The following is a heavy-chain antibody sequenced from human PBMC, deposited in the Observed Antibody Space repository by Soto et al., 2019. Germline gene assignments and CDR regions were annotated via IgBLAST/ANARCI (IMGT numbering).Heavy chain of an antibody. CDR3: AQGYRYGLAKRGSWFDP. CDR2: IYWDDDK. CDR1: GFSLSTSGVG. V-gene: IGHV2-5*02. D-gene: IGHD5-18*01. J-gene: IGHJ5*02. Sequence: SGPTLVSPTQTLTLTCTFSGFSLSTSGVGVVWIRQPPGKALEWLALIYWDDDKRYSPSLKSRLTITKDTSKNQVVLPMTNMEPVDTDTYYCAQGYRYGLAKRGSWFDPWGQGTLGTGS.